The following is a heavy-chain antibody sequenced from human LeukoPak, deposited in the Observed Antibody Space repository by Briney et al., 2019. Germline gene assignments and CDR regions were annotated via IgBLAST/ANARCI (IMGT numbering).Heavy chain of an antibody. CDR2: IYYSGST. CDR1: GGSISSSSYY. Sequence: SETLSLTCTASGGSISSSSYYWGWIRQPPGKGLEWMGSIYYSGSTYYNPSLKSRVTISVETSKNQFSLKLRSVTAADTAVYYCARRASGSYYSPLFDYWGQGPLVTVSS. J-gene: IGHJ4*02. CDR3: ARRASGSYYSPLFDY. V-gene: IGHV4-39*01. D-gene: IGHD1-26*01.